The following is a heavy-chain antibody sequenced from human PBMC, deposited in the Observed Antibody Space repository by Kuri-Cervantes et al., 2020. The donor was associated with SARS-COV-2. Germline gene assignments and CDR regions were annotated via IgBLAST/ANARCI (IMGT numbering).Heavy chain of an antibody. D-gene: IGHD6-13*01. V-gene: IGHV4-61*01. CDR3: ARGPSRSWYDY. CDR2: IYYSGST. Sequence: GSLRLSCTVSGGSVSRGSYYWSWIRQPPGKGLEWIGYIYYSGSTNYNPSLKSRVTISVDTSKNQFSLKLSPVTAADTAVYYCARGPSRSWYDYWGQGTLVTVSS. CDR1: GGSVSRGSYY. J-gene: IGHJ4*02.